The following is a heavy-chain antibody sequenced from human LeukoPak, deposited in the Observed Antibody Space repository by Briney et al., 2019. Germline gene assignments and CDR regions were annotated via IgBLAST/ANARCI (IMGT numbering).Heavy chain of an antibody. CDR1: GYSFTSYW. Sequence: GESLKISCKGSGYSFTSYWIGWVRQMPGKGLEWMGIIYPGDSDTRYSPSFQGQVTISADKSISAAYLQWSSLKASDTAMYYCARHITGGYSLRNAFDIWGQGTMVTVSS. D-gene: IGHD5-18*01. CDR3: ARHITGGYSLRNAFDI. CDR2: IYPGDSDT. J-gene: IGHJ3*02. V-gene: IGHV5-51*01.